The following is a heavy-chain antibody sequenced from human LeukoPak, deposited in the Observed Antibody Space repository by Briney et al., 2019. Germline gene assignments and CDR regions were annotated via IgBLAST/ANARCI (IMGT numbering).Heavy chain of an antibody. V-gene: IGHV4-39*01. CDR3: ARPRRGCSGGDCYLDYYGMDV. Sequence: SETLSLTCTVSSGSINNNTFYWGWIRQPPGKGLEWIGSIYYSGSTYYNPSLKSRVTISIDTSKNQFSLNLISVTAADTAVYFCARPRRGCSGGDCYLDYYGMDVWGPGTTVTVSS. D-gene: IGHD2-21*02. CDR1: SGSINNNTFY. CDR2: IYYSGST. J-gene: IGHJ6*02.